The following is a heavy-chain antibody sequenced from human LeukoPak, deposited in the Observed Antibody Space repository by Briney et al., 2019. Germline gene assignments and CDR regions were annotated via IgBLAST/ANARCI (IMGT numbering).Heavy chain of an antibody. V-gene: IGHV4-34*01. CDR3: ARVAAKTVDY. Sequence: KASETLSLTCAVYGGSFSGYYWGWIRQPPGKGLEWIGNIYYSGSTNYNPSLKSRVTISVDTSKNQFSLKLTSVTAADTAVYYCARVAAKTVDYWGQGTLVTVSS. J-gene: IGHJ4*02. CDR2: IYYSGST. CDR1: GGSFSGYY. D-gene: IGHD6-19*01.